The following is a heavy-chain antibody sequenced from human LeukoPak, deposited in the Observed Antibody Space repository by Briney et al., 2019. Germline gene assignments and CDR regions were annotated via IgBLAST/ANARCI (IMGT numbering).Heavy chain of an antibody. V-gene: IGHV4-34*01. CDR1: GGSFSGYY. D-gene: IGHD2-21*02. CDR3: ARGLRHNDV. J-gene: IGHJ6*04. CDR2: INHSGST. Sequence: SETLSLTCAVYGGSFSGYYWSWIRQPPGKGLEWIGEINHSGSTNYNPSLKSRVTISVDTSKNQFSLKLSFVTAADTAVYYCARGLRHNDVWGKGTTVTVSS.